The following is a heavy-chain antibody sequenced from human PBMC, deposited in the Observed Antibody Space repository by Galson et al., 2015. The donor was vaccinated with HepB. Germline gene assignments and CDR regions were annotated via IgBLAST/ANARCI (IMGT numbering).Heavy chain of an antibody. V-gene: IGHV3-23*01. Sequence: SLRLSCAASGFTFSSYAMSWVRQAPGKGLQWVSSISGSGGGTYYADSVKGRFTISRDNSKNTLYLQMNSLRAEATAIYYCAKGQLLYGYYYYGMDVWGQGTTVTVSS. J-gene: IGHJ6*02. CDR3: AKGQLLYGYYYYGMDV. CDR2: ISGSGGGT. D-gene: IGHD2-2*02. CDR1: GFTFSSYA.